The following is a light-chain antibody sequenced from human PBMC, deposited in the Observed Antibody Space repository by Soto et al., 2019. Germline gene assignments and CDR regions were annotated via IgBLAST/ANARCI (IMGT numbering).Light chain of an antibody. CDR3: ATWADGLNSYV. Sequence: QSVLTQPPSASGTPGQRVTISCSGSSSNIGSNTVSWYQQLPQRAPKLLIFSNDQRPSGVPDRFSGSKSGTSASLAISGLQSEDEADYYCATWADGLNSYVFGPGTKVTV. J-gene: IGLJ1*01. CDR1: SSNIGSNT. V-gene: IGLV1-44*01. CDR2: SND.